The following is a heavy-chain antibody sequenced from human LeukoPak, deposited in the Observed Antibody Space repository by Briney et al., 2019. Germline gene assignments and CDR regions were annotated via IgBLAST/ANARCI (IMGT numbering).Heavy chain of an antibody. CDR3: ARDNAVVAAFDY. Sequence: GGSLRLSCAASGFTFSSYSMNWVRQAPGKGLEWVSSISSSSSYIYYADSVKGRFTISRDNAKNSLYLQMNSLRAEDTAVYYCARDNAVVAAFDYWGQGTLVTVSS. CDR2: ISSSSSYI. V-gene: IGHV3-21*01. CDR1: GFTFSSYS. D-gene: IGHD2-15*01. J-gene: IGHJ4*02.